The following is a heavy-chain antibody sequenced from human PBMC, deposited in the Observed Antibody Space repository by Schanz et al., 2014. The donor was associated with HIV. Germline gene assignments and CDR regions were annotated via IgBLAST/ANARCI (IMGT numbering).Heavy chain of an antibody. J-gene: IGHJ4*02. Sequence: EVQLLDSGGGLVKPGRSLRLSCTTSGFTFSDYPVSWFRQAPGKGLEWVSSISESGGRTYYADSVNGRFTISRDNSKNTLYLQMTTLRIDDTAVYYCAKPEYDSRGNSQSHFDYWGQGTLVTVSS. V-gene: IGHV3-23*01. CDR2: ISESGGRT. CDR3: AKPEYDSRGNSQSHFDY. CDR1: GFTFSDYP. D-gene: IGHD3-22*01.